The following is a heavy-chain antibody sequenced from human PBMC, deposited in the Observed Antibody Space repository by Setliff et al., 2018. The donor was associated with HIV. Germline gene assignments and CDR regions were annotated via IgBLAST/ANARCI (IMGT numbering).Heavy chain of an antibody. CDR3: ARDAGPHYGSGPPLEY. Sequence: TSETLSLTCTVSGGSISRYYWSWIRQPAGKGLEWIGRIYPSGNIKYNPSLKSRLTMSIDTSKNQFSLKLSSVTATDTAVYYCARDAGPHYGSGPPLEYWGQGIQVTVS. V-gene: IGHV4-4*07. J-gene: IGHJ4*02. CDR1: GGSISRYY. D-gene: IGHD3-10*01. CDR2: IYPSGNI.